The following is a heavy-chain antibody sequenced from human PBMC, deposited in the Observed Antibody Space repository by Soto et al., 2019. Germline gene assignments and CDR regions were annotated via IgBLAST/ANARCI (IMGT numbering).Heavy chain of an antibody. CDR1: GGSFSGYY. J-gene: IGHJ4*02. CDR2: INHSGGT. V-gene: IGHV4-34*01. CDR3: AGHLRYFDY. Sequence: SETLSLTCAIYGGSFSGYYWSWIRQPPGKGLEWIGEINHSGGTNYNPSLKSRVTISVDTSKNQFSLKVSSVTAADTAVYYCAGHLRYFDYWGQGTLVTVSS. D-gene: IGHD3-9*01.